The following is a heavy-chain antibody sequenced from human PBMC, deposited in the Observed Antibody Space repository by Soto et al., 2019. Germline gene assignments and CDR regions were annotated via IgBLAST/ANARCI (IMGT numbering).Heavy chain of an antibody. CDR2: TFYSGFT. V-gene: IGHV4-59*01. CDR3: AREGLWFGDYEGY. J-gene: IGHJ4*02. Sequence: LSLTCTVSGGSISSFYWSWIRQPPGKGLEWIGYTFYSGFTKYNPSLKSRVTISLDTSKNQIYMNLSSVTAADTALYYCAREGLWFGDYEGYWGQGAPVTV. CDR1: GGSISSFY. D-gene: IGHD3-10*01.